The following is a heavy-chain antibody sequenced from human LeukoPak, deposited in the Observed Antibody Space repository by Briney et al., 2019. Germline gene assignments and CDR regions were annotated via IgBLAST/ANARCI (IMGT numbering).Heavy chain of an antibody. V-gene: IGHV5-10-1*01. D-gene: IGHD5-24*01. Sequence: GESLRISCKGSGYSFTSYWISWVRQMPGKGLEWMGRIDPSDSYINYSPSFQGHVTISADKSISTAYLQWSSLKASDTAMYYCAKQPFSATNFAGMDVWGKGTTVTVSS. J-gene: IGHJ6*04. CDR2: IDPSDSYI. CDR3: AKQPFSATNFAGMDV. CDR1: GYSFTSYW.